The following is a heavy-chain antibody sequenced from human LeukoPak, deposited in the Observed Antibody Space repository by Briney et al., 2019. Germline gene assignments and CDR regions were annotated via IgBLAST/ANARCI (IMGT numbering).Heavy chain of an antibody. V-gene: IGHV1-2*02. J-gene: IGHJ4*02. D-gene: IGHD3-22*01. Sequence: ASVKVSCKASVYTFTGYYMHWVRQAPGQGLEWRGWINPNSGGTNYAQKFQGRVTMTRDTSISTATMELSRLRSDDTAVYYCARGGHYYDSSGYYLSDYWGQGTLVTVSS. CDR1: VYTFTGYY. CDR3: ARGGHYYDSSGYYLSDY. CDR2: INPNSGGT.